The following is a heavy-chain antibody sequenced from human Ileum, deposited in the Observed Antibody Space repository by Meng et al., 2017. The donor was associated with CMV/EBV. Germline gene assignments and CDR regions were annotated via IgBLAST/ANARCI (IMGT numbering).Heavy chain of an antibody. CDR2: MYYTGSV. J-gene: IGHJ4*02. CDR3: ARRYSGSSYDY. Sequence: GTGSGGSISSRPYYWGWVRQPPGNGLEWVGRMYYTGSVYYDPSLRRRVTISVDTSKNQFSLKMSSMTAADTAVYYCARRYSGSSYDYWGQGTLVTVSS. CDR1: GGSISSRPYY. D-gene: IGHD1-26*01. V-gene: IGHV4-39*07.